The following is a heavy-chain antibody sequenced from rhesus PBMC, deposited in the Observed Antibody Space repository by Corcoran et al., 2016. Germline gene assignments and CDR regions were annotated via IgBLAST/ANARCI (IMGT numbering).Heavy chain of an antibody. CDR2: IYGGRGST. CDR1: GGSISGYYL. CDR3: ARDHPGGSGYYRLDY. J-gene: IGHJ4*01. Sequence: QVQLQESGPGVVKPSETLSLTCAVSGGSISGYYLWSWIRQPPGKGLEWIGYIYGGRGSTNYNPSLKNRVTISKDTSKNQFSLKLSSVTAADTAVYYCARDHPGGSGYYRLDYWGQGVLVTVSS. D-gene: IGHD3-28*01. V-gene: IGHV4S7*01.